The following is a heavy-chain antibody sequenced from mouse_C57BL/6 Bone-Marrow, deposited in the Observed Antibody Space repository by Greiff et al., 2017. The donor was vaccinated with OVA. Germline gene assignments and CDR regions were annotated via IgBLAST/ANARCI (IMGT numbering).Heavy chain of an antibody. D-gene: IGHD1-1*01. CDR3: ARYYYYGSSYPYAMDY. Sequence: QVQLKQSGAELVKPGASVKITCKASGYTFTDYYINWVKQRPGQGLEWIGKIGPGSGSTYYNEKFKGKATLTADKSSSTAYMQLSSLTSEDSAVYFCARYYYYGSSYPYAMDYWGQGTSVTVSS. J-gene: IGHJ4*01. V-gene: IGHV1-77*01. CDR1: GYTFTDYY. CDR2: IGPGSGST.